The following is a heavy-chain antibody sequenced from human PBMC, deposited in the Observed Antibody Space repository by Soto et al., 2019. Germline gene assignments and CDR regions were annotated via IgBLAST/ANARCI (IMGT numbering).Heavy chain of an antibody. D-gene: IGHD1-7*01. CDR1: GFTVSSNY. Sequence: GGSLRLSCAASGFTVSSNYMSWVRQAPGKGLEWVSVIYSGGSTYYADSVKGRFTISRDNSKNMLYLQMNSLRAEDTAVYYCAREPPITGTTNYWGQGTLVTVSS. CDR3: AREPPITGTTNY. J-gene: IGHJ4*02. V-gene: IGHV3-53*01. CDR2: IYSGGST.